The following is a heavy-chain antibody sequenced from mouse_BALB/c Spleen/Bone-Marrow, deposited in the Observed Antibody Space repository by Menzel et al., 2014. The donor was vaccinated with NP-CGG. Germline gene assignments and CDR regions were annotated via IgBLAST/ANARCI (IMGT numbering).Heavy chain of an antibody. V-gene: IGHV3-6*02. J-gene: IGHJ4*01. CDR3: ARGDGYYGGAMDY. Sequence: EVHLVESGPGLVKPSQSLFLTCSVTGYSITSGYYWNWIRQFPGNKLEWMGYISYDGSNNYNPSLKNRISITRDTSKNQFFLKLNSVTTEDTATYYCARGDGYYGGAMDYWGQGTSVTVSS. D-gene: IGHD2-3*01. CDR2: ISYDGSN. CDR1: GYSITSGYY.